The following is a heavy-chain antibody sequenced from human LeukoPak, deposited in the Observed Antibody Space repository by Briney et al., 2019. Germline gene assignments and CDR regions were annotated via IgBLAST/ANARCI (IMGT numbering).Heavy chain of an antibody. CDR1: GYTFTGYY. V-gene: IGHV1-2*02. CDR3: ARLPGYSYGSDY. Sequence: GASVKVSCKASGYTFTGYYMHWVRQAPGQGLEWMGWINPNSGGTNYAQKFQGRVTMTRDTSISTAYMELSRLRSVDTAVYYCARLPGYSYGSDYWGQGTLVTVSS. J-gene: IGHJ4*02. D-gene: IGHD5-18*01. CDR2: INPNSGGT.